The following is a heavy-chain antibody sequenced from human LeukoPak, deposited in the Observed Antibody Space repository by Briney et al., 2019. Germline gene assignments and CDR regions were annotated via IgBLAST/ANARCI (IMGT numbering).Heavy chain of an antibody. CDR2: ISGSGGST. CDR1: GFTFSSYA. D-gene: IGHD1-14*01. CDR3: AKDPDKRYYFDY. V-gene: IGHV3-23*01. J-gene: IGHJ4*02. Sequence: GGSLRLSCAASGFTFSSYAMSWVRQAPGKGLEWVSAISGSGGSTYYADSVKGRFTISRDNSKNTLYLQMNGLRAEDTAVYYCAKDPDKRYYFDYWGQGTLVTVSS.